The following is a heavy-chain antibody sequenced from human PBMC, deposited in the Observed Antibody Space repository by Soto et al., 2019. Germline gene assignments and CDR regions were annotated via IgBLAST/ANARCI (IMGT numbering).Heavy chain of an antibody. CDR3: ARGTGGATAMNY. CDR1: GFTVNSYY. J-gene: IGHJ4*02. Sequence: EVQLVESGGGLVQPGGSLRLSCAASGFTVNSYYMSWVRQAPGKGLEWVSVVYTGGSTYYTDSVKGRFTISRDNSKNTLYIQMNTLRAEDTAVYYCARGTGGATAMNYWGQGTLVTVSS. CDR2: VYTGGST. D-gene: IGHD5-12*01. V-gene: IGHV3-66*01.